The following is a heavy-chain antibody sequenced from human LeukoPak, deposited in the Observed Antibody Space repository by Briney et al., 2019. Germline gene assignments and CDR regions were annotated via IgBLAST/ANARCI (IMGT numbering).Heavy chain of an antibody. Sequence: GGSLRLSCAASGFTFSSYAMSWVRQAPGKGLEWVSAISGSGGSTYYADSVKGRFTISRHNSKNTLYLQMNSLRAEDTAVYYCASVAYDSSGYYYVPLYYFDYWGQGTLVTVSS. V-gene: IGHV3-23*01. J-gene: IGHJ4*02. D-gene: IGHD3-22*01. CDR3: ASVAYDSSGYYYVPLYYFDY. CDR1: GFTFSSYA. CDR2: ISGSGGST.